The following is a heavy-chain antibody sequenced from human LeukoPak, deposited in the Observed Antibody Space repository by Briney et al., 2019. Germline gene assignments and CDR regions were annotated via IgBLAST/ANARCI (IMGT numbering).Heavy chain of an antibody. D-gene: IGHD3-22*01. J-gene: IGHJ6*03. V-gene: IGHV1-2*02. Sequence: ASVKVSCKASGYTFTGYYMHWVRQAPGQGLEWMGWINPNSGGTNYAQKFQGRVTMTRDTSISTAYMELSRLRSDDTAVYYCARGDSSGYYYDIYYYYYMDVWGKGTTVTISS. CDR3: ARGDSSGYYYDIYYYYYMDV. CDR1: GYTFTGYY. CDR2: INPNSGGT.